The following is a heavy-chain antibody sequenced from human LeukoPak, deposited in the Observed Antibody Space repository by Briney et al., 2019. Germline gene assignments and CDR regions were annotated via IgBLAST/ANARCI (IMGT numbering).Heavy chain of an antibody. CDR1: GASTTSSNYY. J-gene: IGHJ6*04. CDR2: IYTSGST. CDR3: ARGPGSPYYDILTGYRSFAGMDV. D-gene: IGHD3-9*01. Sequence: SETLSLTCTVSGASTTSSNYYWSWIRQPAGKGLEWIGRIYTSGSTNYNPSLKSRVTISVDTSKNQFSLKLSSVTAADTAVYYCARGPGSPYYDILTGYRSFAGMDVWGKGTTVTISS. V-gene: IGHV4-61*02.